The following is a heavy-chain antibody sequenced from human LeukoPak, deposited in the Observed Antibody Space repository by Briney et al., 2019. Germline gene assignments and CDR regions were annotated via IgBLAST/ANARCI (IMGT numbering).Heavy chain of an antibody. CDR2: IWHSGTT. CDR3: MGADYGGH. Sequence: PSGTQSLTCAVSGASISSNNWWSWVRQPSGKGLEWIGEIWHSGTTNYNPSLKSRVTISVDKSKNQFSLKLNSVTAADTAVYYCMGADYGGHWGQGTLVTVSS. V-gene: IGHV4-4*02. J-gene: IGHJ4*02. CDR1: GASISSNNW. D-gene: IGHD4-17*01.